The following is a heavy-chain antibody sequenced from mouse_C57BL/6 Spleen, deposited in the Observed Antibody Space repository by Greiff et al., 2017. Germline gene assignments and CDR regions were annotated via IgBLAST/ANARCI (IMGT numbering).Heavy chain of an antibody. Sequence: QVQLQQPGAELVRPGSSVKLSCKASGYTFTSYWMDWVKQRPGQGLEWIGNLYPSDSETHYNQKFKNKATLTVDKSSSTAYMQLSLLTSEYSAVYYCARRLDSSGPWFAYWGQGTLVTVSA. V-gene: IGHV1-61*01. D-gene: IGHD3-2*02. J-gene: IGHJ3*01. CDR1: GYTFTSYW. CDR3: ARRLDSSGPWFAY. CDR2: LYPSDSET.